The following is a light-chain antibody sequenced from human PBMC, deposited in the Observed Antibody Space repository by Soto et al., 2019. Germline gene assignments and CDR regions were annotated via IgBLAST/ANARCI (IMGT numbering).Light chain of an antibody. Sequence: DIQMTQSPSTLPASVGDRVTITCRASQSISSWLAWYQQKPGKAPKLLIYKASSLESGVPSRFSGSGSGTEFTLTISSLQPDDFATYYCQQYNSYSPAFGGGTKVDIK. CDR3: QQYNSYSPA. CDR2: KAS. CDR1: QSISSW. V-gene: IGKV1-5*03. J-gene: IGKJ4*01.